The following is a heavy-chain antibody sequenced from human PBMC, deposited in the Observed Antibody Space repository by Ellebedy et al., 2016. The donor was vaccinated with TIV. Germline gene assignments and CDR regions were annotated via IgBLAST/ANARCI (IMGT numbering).Heavy chain of an antibody. CDR1: GFTFSGSA. D-gene: IGHD4-17*01. CDR2: IRSNASSYAT. J-gene: IGHJ4*02. Sequence: GESLKISCAVSGFTFSGSAMHWVRQASGKGLEWVGRIRSNASSYATAYAASVRGRFTISRDDSENTAYLQMNRLKIEDTAVYYCSSHPDYGDYVPDYWGQGTLVTVSS. CDR3: SSHPDYGDYVPDY. V-gene: IGHV3-73*01.